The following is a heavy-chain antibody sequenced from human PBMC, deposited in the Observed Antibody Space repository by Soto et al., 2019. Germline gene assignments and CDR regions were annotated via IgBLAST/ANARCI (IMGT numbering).Heavy chain of an antibody. CDR2: ISAYNGNT. D-gene: IGHD4-17*01. V-gene: IGHV1-18*01. CDR3: ARVEDYGDYVLNFDY. Sequence: QVPLVQSGAEVKKPGASVKVSCKASGYTFTSYGISWVRQAPGQGLEWMGWISAYNGNTNYAQKLQGRVTMTTDTSTSTAYMELRSLRSDDTAVYYCARVEDYGDYVLNFDYWGQGTLVTVSS. J-gene: IGHJ4*02. CDR1: GYTFTSYG.